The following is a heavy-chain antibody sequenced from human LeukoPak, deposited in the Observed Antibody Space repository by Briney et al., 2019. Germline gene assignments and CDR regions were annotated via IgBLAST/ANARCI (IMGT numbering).Heavy chain of an antibody. Sequence: PGGSLRLSCAASGFTFSIYAIHWVRQAPGKGLEWVAVISYDGSNKYYADSVKGRFTISRDNSKNTLYLQMNSLRAGDTAVYYCARGPLTGRWPDMGFDYWGQGTLVTVSS. J-gene: IGHJ4*02. CDR1: GFTFSIYA. V-gene: IGHV3-30-3*01. CDR3: ARGPLTGRWPDMGFDY. CDR2: ISYDGSNK. D-gene: IGHD5-24*01.